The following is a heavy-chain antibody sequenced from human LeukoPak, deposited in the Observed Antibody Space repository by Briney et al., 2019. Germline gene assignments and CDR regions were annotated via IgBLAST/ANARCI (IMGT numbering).Heavy chain of an antibody. D-gene: IGHD2-21*01. V-gene: IGHV4-59*08. CDR2: IHYSGST. Sequence: SETLSLTCAVSGVSIAGYYWSWIWQPPGKGLEWIGYIHYSGSTNYNPSLKSRVTTSVDTSKKQFSLKLRSVTAADTAVYYCARSVSWGLLVRDDAFDIWGQGTMVTVSS. J-gene: IGHJ3*02. CDR3: ARSVSWGLLVRDDAFDI. CDR1: GVSIAGYY.